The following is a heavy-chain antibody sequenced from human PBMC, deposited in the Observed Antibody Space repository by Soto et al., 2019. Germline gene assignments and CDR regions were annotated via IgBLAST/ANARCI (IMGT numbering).Heavy chain of an antibody. J-gene: IGHJ6*03. V-gene: IGHV1-69*13. CDR2: IIPIFGTA. CDR1: GGTFSSYA. D-gene: IGHD3-3*01. Sequence: VASVKVSCKASGGTFSSYAIRWVRQAPGQGLEWMGGIIPIFGTANYAQKFQGRVTITADASTSTAYMELSSLRSEDTAVYYCASIFLLTMPDYYSMDVWGKGTTVTVAS. CDR3: ASIFLLTMPDYYSMDV.